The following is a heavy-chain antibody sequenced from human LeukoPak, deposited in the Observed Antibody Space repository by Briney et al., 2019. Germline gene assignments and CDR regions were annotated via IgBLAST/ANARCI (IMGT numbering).Heavy chain of an antibody. Sequence: GGSLRLSCAASGFTFSSYSMNWVRQAPGKGLEWVSSISSSSSYIYYADSVKGRFTISRDNAKNSLYLQMNSLRAEDTAVCYCARAPRYDSSGYYAYWGQGTLVTVSS. CDR3: ARAPRYDSSGYYAY. CDR2: ISSSSSYI. V-gene: IGHV3-21*01. D-gene: IGHD3-22*01. CDR1: GFTFSSYS. J-gene: IGHJ4*02.